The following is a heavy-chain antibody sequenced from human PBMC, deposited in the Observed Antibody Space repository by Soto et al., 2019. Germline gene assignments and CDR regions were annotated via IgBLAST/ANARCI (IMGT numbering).Heavy chain of an antibody. J-gene: IGHJ3*02. V-gene: IGHV3-23*01. CDR3: AKGVYSGYDHDAFDI. D-gene: IGHD5-12*01. Sequence: GGSLRLSCAASGFTFSSYAMSWVRQAPGKGLEWVSAISGSGGSTYYADSVKGRFTISRDNSKNTLYLQMNRLRAEDTAVYYCAKGVYSGYDHDAFDIWGQGTMVTVSS. CDR2: ISGSGGST. CDR1: GFTFSSYA.